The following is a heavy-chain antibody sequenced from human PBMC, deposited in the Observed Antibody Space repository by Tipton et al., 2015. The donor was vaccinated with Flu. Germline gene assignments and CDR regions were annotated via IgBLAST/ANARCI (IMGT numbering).Heavy chain of an antibody. CDR3: ACRGSCYH. J-gene: IGHJ4*02. V-gene: IGHV4-39*07. CDR1: GGSINRSHYY. CDR2: IYYSGST. D-gene: IGHD1-26*01. Sequence: TLSLTCTVSGGSINRSHYYWGWIRQPPGKGLEWIGTIYYSGSTYYNPSLKSRVTMSVDTSKNQFSLKLSSVTAADTAVYYCACRGSCYHWGQGTLVTVSS.